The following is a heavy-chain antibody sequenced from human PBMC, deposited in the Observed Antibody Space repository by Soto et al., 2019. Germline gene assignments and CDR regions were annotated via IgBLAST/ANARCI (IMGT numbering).Heavy chain of an antibody. D-gene: IGHD6-19*01. CDR1: GDSISDTIYY. CDR3: ARHLKAVAAEMAY. CDR2: IHYSGTT. Sequence: SETLSLTCRVSGDSISDTIYYWGWVRQSPGKGLEWIGSIHYSGTTQFHPSLKTRVTISVDTSKNEFSLRLRSVTAADTAVYFCARHLKAVAAEMAYWGQGLPVTVS. V-gene: IGHV4-39*01. J-gene: IGHJ4*02.